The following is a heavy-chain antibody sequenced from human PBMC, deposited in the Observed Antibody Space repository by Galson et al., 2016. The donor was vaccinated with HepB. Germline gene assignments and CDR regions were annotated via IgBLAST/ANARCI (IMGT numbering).Heavy chain of an antibody. CDR2: ISSSGSTI. J-gene: IGHJ4*02. CDR1: GFTFSTYS. D-gene: IGHD2-2*01. CDR3: ANGGNTAAAIFRRDIPFDY. V-gene: IGHV3-48*01. Sequence: SLRLSCAVSGFTFSTYSMNWVRQAPGKGLEWVSYISSSGSTIYYADSVKGRFTISRDNSKNTLSLEMNSLRAEDTAVYYCANGGNTAAAIFRRDIPFDYSGQGTLVTVSS.